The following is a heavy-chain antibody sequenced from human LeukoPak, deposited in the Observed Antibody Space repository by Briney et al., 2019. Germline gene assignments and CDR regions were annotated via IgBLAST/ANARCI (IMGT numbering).Heavy chain of an antibody. V-gene: IGHV3-7*01. D-gene: IGHD2-8*02. J-gene: IGHJ5*02. CDR2: IKHDGSAK. Sequence: GGSLRLSCAASGFTFSNAWMSWVRQAPGKGLEWVANIKHDGSAKYYVDSVKGRFTISRDNAKNSLYLQMNSLRAEDTALYYCARGYCTATNCHANWFDPWGQGTLVTVSS. CDR3: ARGYCTATNCHANWFDP. CDR1: GFTFSNAW.